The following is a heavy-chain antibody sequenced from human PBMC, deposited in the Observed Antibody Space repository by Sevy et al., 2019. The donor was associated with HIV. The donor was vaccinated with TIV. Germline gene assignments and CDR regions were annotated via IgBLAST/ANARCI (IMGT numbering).Heavy chain of an antibody. CDR2: IKSKTDGGTT. J-gene: IGHJ4*02. CDR3: TTDIGSYASSDYYSTFDY. Sequence: GGSLRLSCVASGFTFSNAWMSWVRQAPGKGLEWVGRIKSKTDGGTTDYPAPVKGRFTISRDDSKNTLSLQINSLKTEDTAVYYCTTDIGSYASSDYYSTFDYWGQGTLVTVSS. V-gene: IGHV3-15*01. CDR1: GFTFSNAW. D-gene: IGHD3-22*01.